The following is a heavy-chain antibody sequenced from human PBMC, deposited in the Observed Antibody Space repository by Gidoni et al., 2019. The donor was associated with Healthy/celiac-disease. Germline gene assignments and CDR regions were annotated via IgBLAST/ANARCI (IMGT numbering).Heavy chain of an antibody. J-gene: IGHJ4*02. CDR3: AREIVGALDY. Sequence: EVQLVESWGGLFQPVGSLRLSCASSVFTVRSNYMSWVRQAPGKGLEWVSGIYSGGSTYYADSVKGRCNISRDNSKNTLYLKMNSLRAEDTAVYYCAREIVGALDYWGQGTLVTVSS. D-gene: IGHD1-26*01. CDR1: VFTVRSNY. V-gene: IGHV3-66*01. CDR2: IYSGGST.